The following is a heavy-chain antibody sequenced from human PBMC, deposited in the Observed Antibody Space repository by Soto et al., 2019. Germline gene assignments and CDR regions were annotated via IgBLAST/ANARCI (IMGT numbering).Heavy chain of an antibody. CDR3: ARDRIEAAGYDAFDI. D-gene: IGHD6-13*01. Sequence: PGGSLRLSCAASGFTFSSYSMNWVRQAPGKGLEWVSSISSSSSYIYYADSVKGRFTISRDNAKNSLYLQMNSLRAEDTAVYYCARDRIEAAGYDAFDIWGQGPMVTVSS. CDR2: ISSSSSYI. CDR1: GFTFSSYS. V-gene: IGHV3-21*01. J-gene: IGHJ3*02.